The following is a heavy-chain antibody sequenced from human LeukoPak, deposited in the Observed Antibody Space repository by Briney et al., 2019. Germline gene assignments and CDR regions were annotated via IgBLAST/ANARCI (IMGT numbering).Heavy chain of an antibody. D-gene: IGHD3-22*01. J-gene: IGHJ4*02. Sequence: ASVKVSCKASGYTFTMNGISWVRQAPGQGLEWMGWINPNSGGANYAQKFQGWVTMTRDTSISTAYMELSRLRSDDTAVYYCARENYDSSGSLDYWGQGTLVTVSS. CDR1: GYTFTMNG. V-gene: IGHV1-2*04. CDR3: ARENYDSSGSLDY. CDR2: INPNSGGA.